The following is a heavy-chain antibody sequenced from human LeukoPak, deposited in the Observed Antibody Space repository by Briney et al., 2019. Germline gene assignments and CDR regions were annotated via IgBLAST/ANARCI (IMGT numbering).Heavy chain of an antibody. CDR2: IYTSGST. Sequence: PSETLSLTCTVSGGSISSGSYYWSWIRQPAGKGLEWIGRIYTSGSTNYNPSLESRVTISVDTSKNQFSLKLSSVTAADTAVYYCARGTRGGFDPWGQGTLVTVSS. J-gene: IGHJ5*02. CDR1: GGSISSGSYY. D-gene: IGHD3-10*01. V-gene: IGHV4-61*02. CDR3: ARGTRGGFDP.